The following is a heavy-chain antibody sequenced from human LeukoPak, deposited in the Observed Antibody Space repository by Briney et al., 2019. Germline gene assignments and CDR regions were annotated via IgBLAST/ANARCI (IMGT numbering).Heavy chain of an antibody. CDR2: INPTSGAT. CDR1: GYSFSVYY. D-gene: IGHD4-17*01. V-gene: IGHV1-2*02. Sequence: ASVKVSCKASGYSFSVYYLNWVRQAPGQGLEWMGWINPTSGATNYAQKFRGRATMTRDTSISTAYMELRRLRSDDTAVYYCTRDLVTYGDLEGAFDYWGEGTLVTVSS. CDR3: TRDLVTYGDLEGAFDY. J-gene: IGHJ4*02.